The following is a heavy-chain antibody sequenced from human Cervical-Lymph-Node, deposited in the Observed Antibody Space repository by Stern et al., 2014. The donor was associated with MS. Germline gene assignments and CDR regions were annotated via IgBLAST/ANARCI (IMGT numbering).Heavy chain of an antibody. CDR2: IKQDGSEK. V-gene: IGHV3-7*01. CDR1: GLEFSNYW. J-gene: IGHJ5*02. Sequence: ELQLVEFGGGLVQLGGSLRLSCEGFGLEFSNYWMSWFRQASGRGLGWVANIKQDGSEKKYVDYVKGRFTISRDNAKNSLFLQMSSLRAEDTAVYYCARKRGYNYDFWFDPWGQGTLVTVSS. CDR3: ARKRGYNYDFWFDP. D-gene: IGHD5-18*01.